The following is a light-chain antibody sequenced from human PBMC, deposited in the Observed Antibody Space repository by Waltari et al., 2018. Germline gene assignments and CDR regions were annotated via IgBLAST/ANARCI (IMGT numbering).Light chain of an antibody. V-gene: IGLV6-57*04. J-gene: IGLJ3*02. CDR3: QSYDSSLWV. CDR2: EDN. CDR1: SGSIASHS. Sequence: NFMLTQPHSLSESPGKTVPIACTRSSGSIASHSVQRYQQRPGSAPTTVIYEDNQRPSGVPDRFSGSIDSSSNSASLTISGLKTEDEADYYCQSYDSSLWVFGGGTKLTVL.